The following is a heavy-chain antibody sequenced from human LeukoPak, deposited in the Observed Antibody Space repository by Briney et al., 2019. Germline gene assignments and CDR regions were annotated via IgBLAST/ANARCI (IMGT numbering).Heavy chain of an antibody. J-gene: IGHJ6*02. CDR1: GGTFSSYA. D-gene: IGHD3-3*01. Sequence: GASVTVSCKASGGTFSSYAISWVRQAPGQGLEWMGGIIPIFGTANYAQKFQGRVTITADESTSTAYMELSSLRSEDTAVYYCARRDFTIFGVVPPYYGMDVWGQGTTVTVSS. V-gene: IGHV1-69*13. CDR2: IIPIFGTA. CDR3: ARRDFTIFGVVPPYYGMDV.